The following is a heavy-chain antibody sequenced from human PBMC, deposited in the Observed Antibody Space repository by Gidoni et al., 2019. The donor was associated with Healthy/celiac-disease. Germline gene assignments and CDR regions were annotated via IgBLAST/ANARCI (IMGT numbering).Heavy chain of an antibody. V-gene: IGHV3-23*01. CDR1: GFTFSSYA. Sequence: EVQLLESGGGLVQPGGSLRLSCAASGFTFSSYAMSWVLQAPGKGLEGVSAISGSCGSTYYADSVKGRFTISRDNSKNTLYLQMNSLRAEYTAVYYCAIHDYIWGSYRLHYTEPLDYWGQGTLVTVSS. CDR2: ISGSCGST. J-gene: IGHJ4*02. D-gene: IGHD3-16*02. CDR3: AIHDYIWGSYRLHYTEPLDY.